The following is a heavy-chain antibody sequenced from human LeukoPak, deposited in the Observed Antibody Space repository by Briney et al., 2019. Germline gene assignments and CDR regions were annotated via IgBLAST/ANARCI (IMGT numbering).Heavy chain of an antibody. D-gene: IGHD3-10*01. CDR2: ISSSSSTI. Sequence: GGSLRLSCAASGFTVSSNYMSWVRQAPGKGLEWVSYISSSSSTISYADSVKGRFTISRDNAKNSLYLQMNSLRAEDTAVYYCARSQVLLWFGEQSTSPDYWGQGTLVTVSS. CDR3: ARSQVLLWFGEQSTSPDY. J-gene: IGHJ4*02. V-gene: IGHV3-48*01. CDR1: GFTVSSNY.